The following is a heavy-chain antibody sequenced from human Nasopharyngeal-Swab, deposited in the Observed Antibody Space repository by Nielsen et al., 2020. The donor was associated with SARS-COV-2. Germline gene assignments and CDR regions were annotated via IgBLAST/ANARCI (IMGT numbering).Heavy chain of an antibody. D-gene: IGHD1-14*01. CDR3: AREAWYNAVDY. CDR2: INQGESEK. J-gene: IGHJ4*02. Sequence: GESLKISCAASGFTFSYYWMTWVRQAPGKGPEWVANINQGESEKKYVDSVKGRFTISRDDAKNSVYLQMNSLRVEDTAVYYCAREAWYNAVDYWGQGTLVTVSS. CDR1: GFTFSYYW. V-gene: IGHV3-7*04.